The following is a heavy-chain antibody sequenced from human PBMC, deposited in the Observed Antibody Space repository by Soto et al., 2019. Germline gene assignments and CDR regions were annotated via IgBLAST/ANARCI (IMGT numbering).Heavy chain of an antibody. Sequence: EQLQQSGPGLVKPSETLSLTCSVSGGSVSSGSFHWSWIREFPGKGLQFIGSIFYNGTANYSPSLKNRVTISIDTSQSQFSLKLVSVAAADTAVYYCARIGGWYDIDFWGQGNLVTVSS. CDR3: ARIGGWYDIDF. J-gene: IGHJ4*02. V-gene: IGHV4-61*01. CDR1: GGSVSSGSFH. CDR2: IFYNGTA. D-gene: IGHD6-19*01.